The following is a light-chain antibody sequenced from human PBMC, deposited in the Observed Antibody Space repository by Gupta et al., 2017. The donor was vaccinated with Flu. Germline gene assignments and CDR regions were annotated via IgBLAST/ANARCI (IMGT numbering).Light chain of an antibody. CDR2: KGS. CDR3: RQGKHWLWT. CDR1: HRLIYSDGNTY. Sequence: DVVMTQSPISLPVTLGKPASISCRSSHRLIYSDGNTYLNWFQQRPGQSPRRLIYKGSNRDAGVPDRFSGSGSGTDFTLKISSVEAEDVGVYYCRQGKHWLWTFGQGTKVEIK. V-gene: IGKV2-30*01. J-gene: IGKJ1*01.